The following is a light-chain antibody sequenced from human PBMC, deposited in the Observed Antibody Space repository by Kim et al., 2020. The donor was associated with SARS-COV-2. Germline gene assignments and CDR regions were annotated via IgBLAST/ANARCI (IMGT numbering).Light chain of an antibody. CDR1: QSVSSSY. CDR3: QQYGSSPWT. CDR2: GAS. J-gene: IGKJ1*01. Sequence: SPGERATLPCRASQSVSSSYLAWDRQRPGQSPSLLIYGASRRATGIPDRFSGSGSGTDFTLTITRLEPEDFAVYYCQQYGSSPWTFGQGTKVDIK. V-gene: IGKV3-20*01.